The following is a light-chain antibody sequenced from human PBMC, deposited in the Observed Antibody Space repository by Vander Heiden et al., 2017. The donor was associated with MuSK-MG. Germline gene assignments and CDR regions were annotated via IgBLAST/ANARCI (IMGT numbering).Light chain of an antibody. CDR2: EAS. Sequence: QLHQSPSSLSASVGDRVTITCRASQSFSSWLNWYQQKPGKAPNLLIYEASTLESGVPSRFSGSGSGTDFHLTINSLQPEDFATYYCQQGYTVSCTLGQGTKVGI. V-gene: IGKV1-5*01. CDR3: QQGYTVSCT. J-gene: IGKJ1*01. CDR1: QSFSSW.